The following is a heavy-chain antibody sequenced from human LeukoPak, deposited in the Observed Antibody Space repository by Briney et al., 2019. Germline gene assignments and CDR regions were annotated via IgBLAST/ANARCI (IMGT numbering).Heavy chain of an antibody. Sequence: SETLSLTCTVSGGSISSYYWSWIRQPAGKGLEWIGRIYTSGSTNYNPSLKSRVTMSVDTSKNQFSLKLSSVTAADTAVYYCARDFRGTGAEYFQHWGQGTLVTVSS. D-gene: IGHD6-25*01. V-gene: IGHV4-4*07. CDR2: IYTSGST. CDR1: GGSISSYY. CDR3: ARDFRGTGAEYFQH. J-gene: IGHJ1*01.